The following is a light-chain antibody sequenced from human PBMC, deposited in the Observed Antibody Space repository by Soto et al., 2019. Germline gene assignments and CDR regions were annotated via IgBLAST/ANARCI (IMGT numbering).Light chain of an antibody. CDR1: QTTNTW. CDR3: QQYISYPYT. J-gene: IGKJ2*01. V-gene: IGKV1-5*01. CDR2: DAS. Sequence: DIQMTQFPSTLSASVGDRVTNTCRASQTTNTWLAWYQQKSGTAPKLLIYDASSLEGGVPSRFSASGSGTEFTLTISSLQPDDLATYYCQQYISYPYTFGQGTKVDIK.